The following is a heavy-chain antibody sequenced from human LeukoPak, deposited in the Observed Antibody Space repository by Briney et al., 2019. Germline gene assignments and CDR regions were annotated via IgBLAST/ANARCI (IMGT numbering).Heavy chain of an antibody. D-gene: IGHD1-26*01. J-gene: IGHJ6*02. CDR1: GYSFISYG. V-gene: IGHV1-18*01. CDR2: ISARNGNT. CDR3: ARDQGIEWELSTYYGMDV. Sequence: HGASVKVSCKASGYSFISYGISWVRQAPGQGLQWMGWISARNGNTNYAQTFQGRVSMTTDPSTSTAYLELRSLTSDDTAMYYCARDQGIEWELSTYYGMDVWGQGTTVTVSS.